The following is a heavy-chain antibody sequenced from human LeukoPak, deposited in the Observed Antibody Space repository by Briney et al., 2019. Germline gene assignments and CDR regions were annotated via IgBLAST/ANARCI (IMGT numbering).Heavy chain of an antibody. V-gene: IGHV4-34*01. J-gene: IGHJ5*02. CDR1: GGSFSGYY. CDR2: INHSGST. Sequence: PSETLSLTCAVYGGSFSGYYWSWIRQPPGKGLEWIGEINHSGSTNYNPSLKSRVTISVDTSKNQFSLKLSSVTAADTAVYYCAREGGDIAVAGHNWFDPWGQGTLVTVSS. D-gene: IGHD6-19*01. CDR3: AREGGDIAVAGHNWFDP.